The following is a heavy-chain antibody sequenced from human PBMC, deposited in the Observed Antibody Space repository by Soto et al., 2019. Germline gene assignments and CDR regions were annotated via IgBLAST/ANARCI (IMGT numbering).Heavy chain of an antibody. CDR1: GYSLTNYW. D-gene: IGHD2-15*01. J-gene: IGHJ4*02. CDR2: IYPIDSQT. V-gene: IGHV5-51*01. CDR3: VRLHLVAGRPGGFDY. Sequence: PGESLKISCQGSGYSLTNYWIGWVRQMPGKGLEWMVIIYPIDSQTRYSPSFQGQVTISADKSISTAYLQWSSLKASDTAMYYCVRLHLVAGRPGGFDYWGQGTLVTVSS.